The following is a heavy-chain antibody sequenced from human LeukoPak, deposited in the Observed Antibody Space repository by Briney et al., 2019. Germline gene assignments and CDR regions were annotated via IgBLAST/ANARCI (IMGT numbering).Heavy chain of an antibody. V-gene: IGHV3-74*01. D-gene: IGHD3-22*01. Sequence: GGSLRLSCAASGFTFSSYWMHWVRQAPGKGLVWVSRINSDGSSTSYADSVKGRFTISRENAKNTLYLQMNSLRAEGTAVYYCARVRSGYYYPYYYYGMDVWGQGTTVTVSS. CDR2: INSDGSST. CDR1: GFTFSSYW. J-gene: IGHJ6*02. CDR3: ARVRSGYYYPYYYYGMDV.